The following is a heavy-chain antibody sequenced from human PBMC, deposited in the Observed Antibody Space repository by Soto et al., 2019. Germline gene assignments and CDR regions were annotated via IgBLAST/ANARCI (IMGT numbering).Heavy chain of an antibody. J-gene: IGHJ3*02. CDR3: ARGPRQYCSSTSCSLRDAFDI. CDR1: GFTFSSYA. V-gene: IGHV3-30-3*01. D-gene: IGHD2-2*01. Sequence: PGGSLRLSCAASGFTFSSYAMSWVRQAPGKGLEWVAVISYDGSNKYYADSVKGRFTISRDNSKNTLYLQMNSLRAEDTAVYYCARGPRQYCSSTSCSLRDAFDIWGQGTMVTV. CDR2: ISYDGSNK.